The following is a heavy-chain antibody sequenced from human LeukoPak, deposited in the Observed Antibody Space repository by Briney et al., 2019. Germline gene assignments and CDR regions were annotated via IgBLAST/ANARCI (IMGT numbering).Heavy chain of an antibody. CDR2: ISDDGSET. J-gene: IGHJ4*02. CDR3: AGGSGWESDY. D-gene: IGHD6-19*01. CDR1: GFTFSSYW. V-gene: IGHV3-7*03. Sequence: GMSLRLSCAASGFTFSSYWMNWVRQAPGKGLEWVANISDDGSETNYIDSVKGRFTISRDNAKNSLHLQMDSLRAEDTAVYYCAGGSGWESDYWGQGTLVTVSS.